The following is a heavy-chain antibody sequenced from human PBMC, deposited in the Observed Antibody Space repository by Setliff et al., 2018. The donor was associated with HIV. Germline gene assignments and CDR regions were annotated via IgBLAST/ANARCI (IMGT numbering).Heavy chain of an antibody. Sequence: TLSLTCTVSGDSISSGSYYWSWIRLPAGKGLEWIGQIHTAGSTNYNPSLKSRVTISMDTSKNQFSLNLNSVTATDTAVYYCAKRTFGSGRLDPWGQGTLVTVSS. D-gene: IGHD3-16*01. V-gene: IGHV4-61*09. CDR1: GDSISSGSYY. J-gene: IGHJ5*02. CDR2: IHTAGST. CDR3: AKRTFGSGRLDP.